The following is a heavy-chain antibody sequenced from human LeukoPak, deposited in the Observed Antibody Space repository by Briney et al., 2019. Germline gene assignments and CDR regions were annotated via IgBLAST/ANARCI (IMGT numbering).Heavy chain of an antibody. CDR1: GGSISSYY. CDR3: ARDRSDYDILTGSWYFDL. V-gene: IGHV4-59*01. J-gene: IGHJ2*01. Sequence: SETLSLTCTVSGGSISSYYWSWIRQPPGKGLEWIGYIYYSGSTNYNPSLKSRVTMSVDTSKNQFSLKLSSVTAADTAVYHCARDRSDYDILTGSWYFDLWGRGTLVTVSS. D-gene: IGHD3-9*01. CDR2: IYYSGST.